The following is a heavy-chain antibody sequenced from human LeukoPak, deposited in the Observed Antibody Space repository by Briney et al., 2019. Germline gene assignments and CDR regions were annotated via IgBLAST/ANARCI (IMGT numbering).Heavy chain of an antibody. V-gene: IGHV3-7*01. CDR1: GFTFSSYW. Sequence: GGSLRLSCAASGFTFSSYWMSWVRQAPGKGLEWVANIKQDGSEKYYVDSVKGRFTISRDNSKNTLYLQMNSLRAEDTAVYYCAKEGRGGFDIWGQGTMVTVSS. J-gene: IGHJ3*02. D-gene: IGHD3-16*01. CDR2: IKQDGSEK. CDR3: AKEGRGGFDI.